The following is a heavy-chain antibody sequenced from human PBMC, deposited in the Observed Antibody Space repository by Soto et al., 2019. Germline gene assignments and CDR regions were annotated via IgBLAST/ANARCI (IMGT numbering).Heavy chain of an antibody. J-gene: IGHJ6*02. CDR3: ARAMVRVVLFGMDV. V-gene: IGHV3-30-3*01. CDR1: GFTFSSYA. Sequence: QVQLVESGGGVVQPGRSLRLSCAASGFTFSSYAMHWVRQAPGKGLEWVAVISYDGSNKYYADSVKGRFTISRDNSKNTLYLQMNSMRAEDTAVYYCARAMVRVVLFGMDVWGQGTTVTVSS. D-gene: IGHD3-10*01. CDR2: ISYDGSNK.